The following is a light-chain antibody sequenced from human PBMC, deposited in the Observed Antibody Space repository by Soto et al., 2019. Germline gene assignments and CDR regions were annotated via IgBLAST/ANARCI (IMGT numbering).Light chain of an antibody. J-gene: IGKJ1*01. Sequence: IQMTQSPSTMSASVGDRVSITCRAIQSISRQLAWYQQNPGKAPNLMIDQASNLETGVPPRFPGSGSGTEFTLTISSRQPDELATYFWRQYRRYGTPGQGT. CDR2: QAS. V-gene: IGKV1-5*03. CDR3: RQYRRYGT. CDR1: QSISRQ.